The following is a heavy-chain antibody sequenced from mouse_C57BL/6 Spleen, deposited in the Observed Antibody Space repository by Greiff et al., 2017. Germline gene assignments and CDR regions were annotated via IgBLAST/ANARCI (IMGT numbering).Heavy chain of an antibody. CDR1: GYTFTDYN. D-gene: IGHD2-5*01. CDR2: INPNNGGT. V-gene: IGHV1-22*01. J-gene: IGHJ1*03. Sequence: VQLQQSGPELVKPGASVKMSCKASGYTFTDYNMHWVKQSHGKSLEWIGYINPNNGGTSYNQKFKGKAKLTVNKSSSTAYRELRSLTSEDSAVYYCAPYSNNGWYFDVWGTGTTVTVSS. CDR3: APYSNNGWYFDV.